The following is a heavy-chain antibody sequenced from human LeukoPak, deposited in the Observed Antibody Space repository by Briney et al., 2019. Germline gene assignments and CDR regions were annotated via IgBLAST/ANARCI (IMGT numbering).Heavy chain of an antibody. CDR1: GGSFSTYV. J-gene: IGHJ5*02. D-gene: IGHD6-13*01. CDR2: IIPVLGVS. CDR3: ARADSSSCHP. Sequence: ASVKVSCKASGGSFSTYVLTWVRQAPGQGLEWMGRIIPVLGVSNFAQKFQGRVTITRDTSASTAYMELSSLRSEDTAVYYCARADSSSCHPWGQGTLVTVSS. V-gene: IGHV1-69*04.